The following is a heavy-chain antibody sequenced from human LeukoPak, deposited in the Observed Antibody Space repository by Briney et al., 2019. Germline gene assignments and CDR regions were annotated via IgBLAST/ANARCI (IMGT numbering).Heavy chain of an antibody. CDR1: GFTFSDYY. CDR3: AREEEYSGYDKSWFDP. V-gene: IGHV3-11*01. Sequence: GGSLRLSCAASGFTFSDYYMSWIRQAPGKGLEWVSYISSSGSTIYYADSMKGRFTISRDNAKNSLYLQMNSLRAEDTAVYYCAREEEYSGYDKSWFDPWGQGTLVTVSS. CDR2: ISSSGSTI. D-gene: IGHD5-12*01. J-gene: IGHJ5*02.